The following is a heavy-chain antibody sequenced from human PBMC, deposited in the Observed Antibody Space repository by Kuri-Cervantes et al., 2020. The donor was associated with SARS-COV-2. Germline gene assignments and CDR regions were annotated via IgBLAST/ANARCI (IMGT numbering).Heavy chain of an antibody. CDR1: GFTFSNYG. CDR2: INSISSNI. D-gene: IGHD3-16*01. J-gene: IGHJ6*03. V-gene: IGHV3-48*03. CDR3: ASLLSGGGAHLYYFYMDA. Sequence: GGSLRLSCAVSGFTFSNYGMNWVRQAPGKGLEWVAHINSISSNIGYADSVKGRFTISRDNAKNSLYLQMNSLRAEDTAVYYCASLLSGGGAHLYYFYMDAWGKGTSVTVSS.